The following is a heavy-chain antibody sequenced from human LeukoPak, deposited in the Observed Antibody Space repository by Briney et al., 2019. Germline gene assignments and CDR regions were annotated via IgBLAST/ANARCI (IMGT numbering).Heavy chain of an antibody. V-gene: IGHV4-38-2*02. CDR2: IFYSGST. CDR1: GYSISSGYY. Sequence: PSETLSLTCSVSGYSISSGYYWGWVRQPPGKALEWIGNIFYSGSTYYSPSLKSRVSISVDTSKNQFSLKLSSVTAADTAVYYCARHKYPGDYTPFDYWGQGTLVTVSS. D-gene: IGHD4-17*01. J-gene: IGHJ4*02. CDR3: ARHKYPGDYTPFDY.